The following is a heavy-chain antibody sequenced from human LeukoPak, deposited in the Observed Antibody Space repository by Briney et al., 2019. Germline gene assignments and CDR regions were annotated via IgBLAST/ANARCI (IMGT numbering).Heavy chain of an antibody. CDR3: ARWGAGSCYDY. J-gene: IGHJ4*02. CDR1: GFTLRNDG. CDR2: IKQDGSDK. V-gene: IGHV3-7*01. Sequence: GSRRLSCAASGFTLRNDGMSWGRHAPGKRLEWVANIKQDGSDKYYLDSVKGRFTISRDNANNSLSLQMNSLRDEDTAVYYCARWGAGSCYDYWGQGTLVTVSS. D-gene: IGHD2-15*01.